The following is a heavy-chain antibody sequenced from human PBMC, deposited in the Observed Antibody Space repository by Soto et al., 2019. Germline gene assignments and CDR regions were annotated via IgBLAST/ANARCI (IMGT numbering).Heavy chain of an antibody. Sequence: GRSLRLSCAAFGFTFSSYGMHRVRQAPGKGLEWVAVIWYDGSNKYYADPVKGRLTISRDNSKNMLYLQMKSLSAEDTAVYYRARDQGGYVNYLDNWGQGTLVTVSS. V-gene: IGHV3-33*01. CDR3: ARDQGGYVNYLDN. CDR2: IWYDGSNK. D-gene: IGHD3-22*01. J-gene: IGHJ4*02. CDR1: GFTFSSYG.